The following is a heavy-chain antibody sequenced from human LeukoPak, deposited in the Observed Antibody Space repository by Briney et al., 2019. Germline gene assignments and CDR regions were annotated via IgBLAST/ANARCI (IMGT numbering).Heavy chain of an antibody. Sequence: GGSLRLSCAASGFTFSTYYMNWVCQAPGKGLEWVSSISSSSSYIYYAESVKGRFTISRDNAKNSLYLQMNSLRVEDTAVYYCARDSLPGYWGQGTLVTVSS. D-gene: IGHD7-27*01. CDR3: ARDSLPGY. V-gene: IGHV3-21*01. J-gene: IGHJ4*02. CDR1: GFTFSTYY. CDR2: ISSSSSYI.